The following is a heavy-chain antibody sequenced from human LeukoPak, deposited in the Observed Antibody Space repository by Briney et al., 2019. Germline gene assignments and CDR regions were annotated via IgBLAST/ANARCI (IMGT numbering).Heavy chain of an antibody. D-gene: IGHD2-21*02. CDR3: ARDRYCGGDCQGGFDP. J-gene: IGHJ5*02. CDR1: GFTFSSYS. Sequence: PGGSLRLSCAASGFTFSSYSMNWVRQAPGKGLEWVSSISSSSYIYYADSVKGRFTISRDNAKNSLYLQMNSLRAEDTAVYYCARDRYCGGDCQGGFDPWGQGTLVTVSS. CDR2: ISSSSYI. V-gene: IGHV3-21*01.